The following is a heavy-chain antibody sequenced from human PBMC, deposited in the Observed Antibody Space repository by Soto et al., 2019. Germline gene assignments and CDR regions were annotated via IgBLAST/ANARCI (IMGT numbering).Heavy chain of an antibody. CDR3: ARDGRGYDILTGSPHYYYMDV. D-gene: IGHD3-9*01. CDR2: IYYSGST. Sequence: QVQLQESGPGLVKPSETLSLTCTVSGGSISSYYWSWIRQPPGKGLEWIGYIYYSGSTNYNPSLKSRVTISVDTSKNHFSLKLSSVTAADTAVYYCARDGRGYDILTGSPHYYYMDVWGKGTTVTVSS. CDR1: GGSISSYY. V-gene: IGHV4-59*01. J-gene: IGHJ6*03.